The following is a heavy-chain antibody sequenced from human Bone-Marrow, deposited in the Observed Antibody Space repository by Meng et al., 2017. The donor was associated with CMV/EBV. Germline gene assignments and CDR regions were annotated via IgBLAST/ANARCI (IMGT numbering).Heavy chain of an antibody. CDR2: IKSKTDGGTT. Sequence: GESLKISCAASGFTFRNAWMSWGRQAPGKGREWVCRIKSKTDGGTTDYAAPVKGRFTITRDDSNNTLYLQMDSLKTEDKAVYYCTTDCSSTSCYYWGQGTLVAVSS. V-gene: IGHV3-15*01. J-gene: IGHJ4*02. CDR1: GFTFRNAW. D-gene: IGHD2-2*01. CDR3: TTDCSSTSCYY.